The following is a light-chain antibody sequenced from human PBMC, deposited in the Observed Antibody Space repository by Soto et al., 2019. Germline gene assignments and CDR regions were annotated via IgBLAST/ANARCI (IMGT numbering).Light chain of an antibody. V-gene: IGKV3-11*01. Sequence: EMVMTQSPATLSLSPGERATLSCRASQSVSSYLAWYQQKPGQAPRLLIYDASNRATGIPARFSGSGSGTDFTLTISSLEPEDFAVYYCQQRSNWATFGQGTRLEIK. CDR3: QQRSNWAT. CDR2: DAS. CDR1: QSVSSY. J-gene: IGKJ5*01.